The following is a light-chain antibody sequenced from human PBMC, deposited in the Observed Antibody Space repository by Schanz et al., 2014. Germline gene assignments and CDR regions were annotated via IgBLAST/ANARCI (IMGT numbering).Light chain of an antibody. V-gene: IGLV1-40*01. CDR1: SSNIGAPYD. J-gene: IGLJ3*02. CDR3: QSYDRSLSGSWV. Sequence: QSVLTQPPSVSGAPGQRVTISCTGSSSNIGAPYDVHWYQQLPGTAPKLLIFANHNRASGVPDRFSGSKSGASASLAITGLQAEDETDYYCQSYDRSLSGSWVFGGGTKLTVL. CDR2: ANH.